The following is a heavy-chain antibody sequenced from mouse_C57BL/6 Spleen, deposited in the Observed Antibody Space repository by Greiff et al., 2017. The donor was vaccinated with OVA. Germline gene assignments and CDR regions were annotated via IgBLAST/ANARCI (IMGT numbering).Heavy chain of an antibody. J-gene: IGHJ3*01. V-gene: IGHV3-6*01. CDR1: GYSITSGYY. CDR2: ISYDGSN. CDR3: ARMIYYGYDGFAY. D-gene: IGHD2-2*01. Sequence: EVQLQESGPGLVKPSQSLSLTCSVTGYSITSGYYWNWIRQFPGNKLEWMGYISYDGSNNYNPSLKNRISITRDTSKNQFFLKLNSVTTEDTATYYCARMIYYGYDGFAYWGQGTLVTVSA.